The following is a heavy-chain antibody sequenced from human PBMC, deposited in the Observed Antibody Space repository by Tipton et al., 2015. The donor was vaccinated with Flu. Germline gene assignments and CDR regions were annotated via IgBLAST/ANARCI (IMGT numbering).Heavy chain of an antibody. Sequence: TLSLTCTVSGGSISSGSNYWNWIRQPAGKGLEWIGRIYTSGATNYNPSLRSRVTIAIDRPKNQFSLKLSSVTAADTAVYYCARGLRDGYNPHDAFDIWGQGTMVTVSS. CDR3: ARGLRDGYNPHDAFDI. CDR1: GGSISSGSNY. CDR2: IYTSGAT. J-gene: IGHJ3*02. V-gene: IGHV4-61*02. D-gene: IGHD5-24*01.